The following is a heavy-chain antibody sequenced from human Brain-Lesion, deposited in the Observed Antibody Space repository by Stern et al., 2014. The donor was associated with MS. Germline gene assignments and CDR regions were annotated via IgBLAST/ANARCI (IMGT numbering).Heavy chain of an antibody. CDR3: GRAGLDDTFDV. CDR2: IYYSGAT. J-gene: IGHJ3*01. D-gene: IGHD3/OR15-3a*01. V-gene: IGHV4-39*01. CDR1: GGSVSSNRYY. Sequence: VQLVESGPGLVKPSETLSLTCSLSGGSVSSNRYYWGWIRQPPGKGLEWIGIIYYSGATFYNPSLKSRFSISMDTSKNQFPLSLSSVTAADTAVYYCGRAGLDDTFDVWGQGTMVTVSS.